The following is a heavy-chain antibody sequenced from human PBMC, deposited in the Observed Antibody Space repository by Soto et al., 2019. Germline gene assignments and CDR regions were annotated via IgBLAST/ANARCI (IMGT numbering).Heavy chain of an antibody. CDR2: IKQNGSEK. Sequence: GVSLRLSCAASGFTFSSYWMSWVRLAPGKGLEWVANIKQNGSEKYYVDSVKGRFTISRDNAKNSLYLQMNSLRAEDTAVYYCARDRYSYYDFWSGSLPYYYFGMDVWGQGTTVTVSS. CDR1: GFTFSSYW. CDR3: ARDRYSYYDFWSGSLPYYYFGMDV. D-gene: IGHD3-3*01. J-gene: IGHJ6*02. V-gene: IGHV3-7*01.